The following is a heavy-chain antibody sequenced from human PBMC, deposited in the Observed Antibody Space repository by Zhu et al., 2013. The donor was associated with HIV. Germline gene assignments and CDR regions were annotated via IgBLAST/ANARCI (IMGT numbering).Heavy chain of an antibody. Sequence: QVQLVQSGAEVKKPGSSVKVSCKASGGTFSSYAISWVRQAPGQGLEWMGGIIPIFGTANYAQKFQGRVTITADESTSTAYMELSSLRSEDTAVYYCARDRGGYCSSTSCGGGMDVWGQGTTVTVSS. D-gene: IGHD2-2*01. V-gene: IGHV1-69*01. CDR2: IIPIFGTA. CDR1: GGTFSSYA. J-gene: IGHJ6*02. CDR3: ARDRGGYCSSTSCGGGMDV.